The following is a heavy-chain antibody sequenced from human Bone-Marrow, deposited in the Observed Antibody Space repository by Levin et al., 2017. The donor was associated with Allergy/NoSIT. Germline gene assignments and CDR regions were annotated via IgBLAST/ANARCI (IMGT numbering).Heavy chain of an antibody. Sequence: GGSLRLSCVGSGFTFSSYTMNWVRQAPGKGLEWVASSSSTGDYINYADSVKGRFTISRDNAKNSLYLEMNSLRDEDTAVYYCARESVLYCSATTCSHCDPWGQGTLVTVSS. V-gene: IGHV3-21*01. D-gene: IGHD6-19*01. CDR1: GFTFSSYT. CDR3: ARESVLYCSATTCSHCDP. J-gene: IGHJ5*02. CDR2: SSSTGDYI.